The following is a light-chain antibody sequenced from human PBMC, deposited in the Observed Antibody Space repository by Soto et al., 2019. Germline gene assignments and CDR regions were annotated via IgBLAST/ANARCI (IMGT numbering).Light chain of an antibody. V-gene: IGKV3D-15*01. Sequence: EIVLTHSPGTLSLSPGERATLSGGSSQSVSSSHLAWYQHKPGQAPRLLIYGASNRATGIPDRFSGSGSGTEFTLTISSLRSEDFAVYYCQQYHDWPPWTFGQGTKVDIK. J-gene: IGKJ1*01. CDR1: QSVSSSH. CDR3: QQYHDWPPWT. CDR2: GAS.